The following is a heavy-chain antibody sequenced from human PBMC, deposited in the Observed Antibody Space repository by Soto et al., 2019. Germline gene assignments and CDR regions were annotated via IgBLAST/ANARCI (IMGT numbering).Heavy chain of an antibody. D-gene: IGHD2-2*01. CDR2: INSDGSRT. CDR3: ARDLSSCSSARCYSFYYGMDV. Sequence: EVQLVESGGGLVQPGGSLRLSCTASGFNFSRFWTHWVRQVPGRGLVWVSHINSDGSRTSYADSVKGRFTISRDNAKNALYLQMNSLRAEETAVYYCARDLSSCSSARCYSFYYGMDVWCQGTTVTVSS. CDR1: GFNFSRFW. V-gene: IGHV3-74*01. J-gene: IGHJ6*02.